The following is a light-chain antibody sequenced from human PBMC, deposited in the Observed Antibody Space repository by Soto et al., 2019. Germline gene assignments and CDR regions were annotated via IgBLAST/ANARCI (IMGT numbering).Light chain of an antibody. CDR2: EVT. CDR3: SSYTIDSTLLL. CDR1: SSDIGGYKY. J-gene: IGLJ2*01. Sequence: QSVLTQPAAVSVSPGQSITISCTGTSSDIGGYKYVSWYQQHPGKAPTLIIYEVTNRPSGVSDRFSGSKSGNTASLTISGLKAVDEADYDCSSYTIDSTLLLVGGGNKLKVL. V-gene: IGLV2-14*01.